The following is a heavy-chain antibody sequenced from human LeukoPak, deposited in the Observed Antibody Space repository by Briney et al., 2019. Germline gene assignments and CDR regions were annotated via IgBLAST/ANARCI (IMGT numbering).Heavy chain of an antibody. CDR1: GFNFRRKW. CDR2: IKQDAAEI. CDR3: ARGPHYDC. V-gene: IGHV3-7*01. J-gene: IGHJ4*02. Sequence: GGALRLSCAAPGFNFRRKWGGWGRQGPGEGLEWVANIKQDAAEIHYVDSVKGRFTISRDDAKNSLYLQMNSLRAEDTAVYYCARGPHYDCWGQGTLVTVSS.